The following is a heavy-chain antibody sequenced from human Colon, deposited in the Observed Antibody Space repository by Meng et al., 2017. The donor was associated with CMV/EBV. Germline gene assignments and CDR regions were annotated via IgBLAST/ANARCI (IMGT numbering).Heavy chain of an antibody. CDR3: ATDYGDYYFDR. Sequence: QLQLEASGPVLVKPSESLSLPCTVSGGSISSSTYYWGWIRQPPGKGLEWIGNIYYSGYTYYNPSLKSRLNISVDTSKNQFSLKLTSVTAADTAVYYCATDYGDYYFDRWGQGTLVTVSS. D-gene: IGHD4-17*01. CDR1: GGSISSSTYY. CDR2: IYYSGYT. J-gene: IGHJ4*02. V-gene: IGHV4-39*07.